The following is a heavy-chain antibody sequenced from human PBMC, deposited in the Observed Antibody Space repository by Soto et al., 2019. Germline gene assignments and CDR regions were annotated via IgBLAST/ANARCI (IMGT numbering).Heavy chain of an antibody. V-gene: IGHV1-69*04. CDR2: IIPILGIA. J-gene: IGHJ6*02. D-gene: IGHD5-12*01. CDR1: GGTFNSYA. Sequence: SVKVSCKASGGTFNSYAISWVRQAPGQGLEWMGRIIPILGIANYAQKFQGRVTMTRDTSTSTVYMELSSLRSEDTAVYYCAIDRDGYNKPYYYYYYGMDVWGQGTTVTVSS. CDR3: AIDRDGYNKPYYYYYYGMDV.